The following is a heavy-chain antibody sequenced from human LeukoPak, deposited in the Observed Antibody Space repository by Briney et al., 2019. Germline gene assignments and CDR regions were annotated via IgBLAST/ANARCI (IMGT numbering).Heavy chain of an antibody. CDR1: GFTFSSYS. V-gene: IGHV3-21*01. CDR3: ARLWVSSSPFDY. J-gene: IGHJ4*02. CDR2: ISSSSSYI. D-gene: IGHD6-6*01. Sequence: PGGSLRLSCAASGFTFSSYSMNWVRQAPGKGREWVSSISSSSSYIYYADSVKGRFTISRDNAKNSLYLQMNSLRAEDTAVYYCARLWVSSSPFDYWGQGTLVTVSS.